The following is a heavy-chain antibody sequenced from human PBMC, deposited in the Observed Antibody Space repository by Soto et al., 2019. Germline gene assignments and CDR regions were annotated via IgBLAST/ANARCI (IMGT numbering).Heavy chain of an antibody. D-gene: IGHD2-15*01. CDR3: AKDRGCSGGSYYYYYYGMDV. Sequence: PGGSLRLSCAASGFTFSSYGMHWVRQAPGKGLEWVAVISYDGSNKYYADSVKGRFTISRDNSKNTLYLQMNSLRAEDTAVYYCAKDRGCSGGSYYYYYYGMDVWGQGTTVTVSS. CDR2: ISYDGSNK. V-gene: IGHV3-30*18. CDR1: GFTFSSYG. J-gene: IGHJ6*02.